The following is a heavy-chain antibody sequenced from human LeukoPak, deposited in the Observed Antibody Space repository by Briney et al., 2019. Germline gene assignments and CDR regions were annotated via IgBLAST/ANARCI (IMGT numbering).Heavy chain of an antibody. CDR1: GYTFTSYA. V-gene: IGHV1-69*13. D-gene: IGHD1-26*01. CDR3: ARESATLYSGSYPDY. J-gene: IGHJ4*02. CDR2: IIPIFGTA. Sequence: SVKVSCKASGYTFTSYAISWVRQAPGQGLEWMGGIIPIFGTANYAQKFQGRVTITADESTSTAYMELSSLRSEDTAVYYCARESATLYSGSYPDYWGQGTLVTVSS.